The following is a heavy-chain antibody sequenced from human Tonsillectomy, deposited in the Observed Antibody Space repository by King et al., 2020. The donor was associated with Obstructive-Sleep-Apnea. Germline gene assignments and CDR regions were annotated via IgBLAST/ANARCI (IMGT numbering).Heavy chain of an antibody. CDR1: GGSISSYY. V-gene: IGHV4-59*08. Sequence: VQLQESGPGLVKPSETLSLTCTVSGGSISSYYWSWIRQPPGKGLEWIGYIYYSGSTNYNPSLKSRVTISVDTSKNQFSLKLSSVTAADTAVYYCARLISGRDLITFGGVVVKAPGVWYFDLWGRGTLVTVSS. D-gene: IGHD3-16*02. CDR2: IYYSGST. J-gene: IGHJ2*01. CDR3: ARLISGRDLITFGGVVVKAPGVWYFDL.